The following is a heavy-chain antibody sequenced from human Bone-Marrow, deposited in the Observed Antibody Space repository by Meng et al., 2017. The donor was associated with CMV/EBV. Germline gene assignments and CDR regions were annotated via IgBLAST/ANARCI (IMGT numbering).Heavy chain of an antibody. CDR2: TRNKANSYTT. Sequence: GESLKISCAASGFTFSDHYMDWVRQAPGKGLEWVGRTRNKANSYTTEYAASVKGRFTIPRDDSKNSLYLQMNSLKTEDTAVYYCARGPVEYCSSTSCYRFNAFDIWGQGTMVTVSS. J-gene: IGHJ3*02. CDR1: GFTFSDHY. CDR3: ARGPVEYCSSTSCYRFNAFDI. V-gene: IGHV3-72*01. D-gene: IGHD2-2*02.